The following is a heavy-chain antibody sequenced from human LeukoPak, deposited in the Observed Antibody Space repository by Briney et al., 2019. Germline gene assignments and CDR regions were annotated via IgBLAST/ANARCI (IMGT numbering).Heavy chain of an antibody. D-gene: IGHD6-13*01. J-gene: IGHJ6*03. Sequence: ASVKVSCKASGYTFTSYYMHWVRQAPGQGLEWTGIINPSGGSTSYAQKFQGRVTMTRDTSTSTVYMELSSLRSEDTAVYYCARDWGIAAAGTSYYYMDVWGKGTTVTISS. CDR2: INPSGGST. V-gene: IGHV1-46*01. CDR1: GYTFTSYY. CDR3: ARDWGIAAAGTSYYYMDV.